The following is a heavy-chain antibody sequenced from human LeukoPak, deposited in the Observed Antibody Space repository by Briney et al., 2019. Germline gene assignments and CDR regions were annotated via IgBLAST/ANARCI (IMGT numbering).Heavy chain of an antibody. J-gene: IGHJ5*02. Sequence: GASVKVSCKASGGTFSSYAISWVRQAPGQGLEWMGGIIPIFVIANYAQKFQGRVTITADKSTSTAYMELSSLRSEDTAVYYCARKVPNDSSGYYYRGQFDPWGQGTLVTVSS. V-gene: IGHV1-69*10. D-gene: IGHD3-22*01. CDR1: GGTFSSYA. CDR2: IIPIFVIA. CDR3: ARKVPNDSSGYYYRGQFDP.